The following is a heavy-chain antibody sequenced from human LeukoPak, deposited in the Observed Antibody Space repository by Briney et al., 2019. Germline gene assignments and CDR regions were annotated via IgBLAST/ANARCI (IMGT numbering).Heavy chain of an antibody. D-gene: IGHD3-10*01. CDR3: TRDLGTYTSYGSIFFDY. CDR2: SSAYNGDT. Sequence: ASVKVSCKASGYTFTSFGISWVRQAPGQGLEWMGWSSAYNGDTKYAQKFQGRVTMTTDTSTSTAYMELRSLRSDDTAVFYCTRDLGTYTSYGSIFFDYWGQGTLVTVSS. V-gene: IGHV1-18*01. J-gene: IGHJ4*02. CDR1: GYTFTSFG.